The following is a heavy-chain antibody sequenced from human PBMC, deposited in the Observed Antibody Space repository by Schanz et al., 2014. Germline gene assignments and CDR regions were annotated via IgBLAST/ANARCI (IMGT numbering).Heavy chain of an antibody. V-gene: IGHV3-30*04. CDR3: AKDMARGGYNWVFDS. CDR1: GFSFSGFA. CDR2: VSHDGFTK. Sequence: QVQLEESGGGVVQPGGSLRLSCVASGFSFSGFAVHWVRQAPGKGLEWVSIVSHDGFTKHYADSVRGRFTLSRDNSKNTVYLQMNSLRAEDTAIYYCAKDMARGGYNWVFDSWGQGTLVTVSS. D-gene: IGHD5-12*01. J-gene: IGHJ4*02.